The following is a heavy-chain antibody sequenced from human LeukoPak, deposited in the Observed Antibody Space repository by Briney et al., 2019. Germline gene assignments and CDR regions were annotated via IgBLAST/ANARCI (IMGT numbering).Heavy chain of an antibody. J-gene: IGHJ4*02. CDR1: GYTFTSYY. Sequence: ASVKVSCKASGYTFTSYYMHWVRQAPGQGLEWMGIINPSGGSTSYAQKFQGRVTMTRDTSTSTVYMELSRLSSDDTAAYYCATSRDRIAAAGRDEFDYWGQGTLVTVSS. V-gene: IGHV1-46*01. CDR2: INPSGGST. CDR3: ATSRDRIAAAGRDEFDY. D-gene: IGHD6-13*01.